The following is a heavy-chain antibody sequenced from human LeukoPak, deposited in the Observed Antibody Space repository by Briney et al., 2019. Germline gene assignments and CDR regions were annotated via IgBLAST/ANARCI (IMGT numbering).Heavy chain of an antibody. CDR2: IYYSGIT. V-gene: IGHV4-39*07. J-gene: IGHJ5*01. CDR3: ARDPKSAEAADWFDP. D-gene: IGHD6-19*01. CDR1: GVSISSISYY. Sequence: SETLSLTCTVSGVSISSISYYWGWIRQPPGKGLEWIGSIYYSGITYYNPSLKSRVTISVDTSKNQFSLKLSSVTAADTAVYYCARDPKSAEAADWFDPWGQGALVTVSP.